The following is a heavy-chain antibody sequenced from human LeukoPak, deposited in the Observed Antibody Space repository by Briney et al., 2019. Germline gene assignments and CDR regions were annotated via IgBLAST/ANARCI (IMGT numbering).Heavy chain of an antibody. CDR3: ARSAAGVYFDY. V-gene: IGHV3-21*01. D-gene: IGHD6-13*01. Sequence: GGSLRLSCAASGFTFSSYSMNWVRQAPGKGLEWVSSISSSSSYIYYADSVKGRFAISRDNAKNSLYLQMNSLRAEDTAVYYCARSAAGVYFDYWGQGTLVTVSS. J-gene: IGHJ4*02. CDR2: ISSSSSYI. CDR1: GFTFSSYS.